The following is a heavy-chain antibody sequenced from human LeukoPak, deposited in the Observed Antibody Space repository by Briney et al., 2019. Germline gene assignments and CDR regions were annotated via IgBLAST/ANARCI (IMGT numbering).Heavy chain of an antibody. CDR1: GFTLSNFG. V-gene: IGHV3-30*18. D-gene: IGHD5-18*01. CDR2: ISDDGSNT. CDR3: AKDADTATIIYWYFDL. J-gene: IGHJ2*01. Sequence: GRSLRLSCTASGFTLSNFGMHWVRQAPGKGLEWVAVISDDGSNTFYADSVKGRFTTSRDNSKNTLYLQLNSLRPEDTAVYYCAKDADTATIIYWYFDLWGRGTLVTVSS.